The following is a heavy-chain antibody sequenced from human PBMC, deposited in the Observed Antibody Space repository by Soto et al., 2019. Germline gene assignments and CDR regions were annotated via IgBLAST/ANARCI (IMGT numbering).Heavy chain of an antibody. D-gene: IGHD3-22*01. Sequence: PSETLSLTCTVSGDSISSYSWSWIRQPPGKGLEWIGYIYYSGSTYYNPSLKSRVTISVDTSKNQFSLKLSSVTAADTAVYYCARVALEVIYDYWGQGTLVTVSS. V-gene: IGHV4-59*08. CDR2: IYYSGST. CDR3: ARVALEVIYDY. J-gene: IGHJ4*02. CDR1: GDSISSYS.